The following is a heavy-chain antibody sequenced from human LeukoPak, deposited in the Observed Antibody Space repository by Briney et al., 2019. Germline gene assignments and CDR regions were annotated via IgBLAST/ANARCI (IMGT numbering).Heavy chain of an antibody. Sequence: QSGGSLRLSCAASGFTFDDYAMHWVRQAPGKGLEWVSGISWNSGSIGYADSVKGRFTISRDNAKNSLYLQMNSLRAEDTALYYCAKGLGWYYYYNGMDVWGQGTTVTVSS. J-gene: IGHJ6*02. D-gene: IGHD6-19*01. V-gene: IGHV3-9*01. CDR3: AKGLGWYYYYNGMDV. CDR1: GFTFDDYA. CDR2: ISWNSGSI.